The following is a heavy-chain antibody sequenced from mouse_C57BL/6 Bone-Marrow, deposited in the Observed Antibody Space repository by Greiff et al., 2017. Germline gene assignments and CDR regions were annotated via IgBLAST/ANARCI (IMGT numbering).Heavy chain of an antibody. J-gene: IGHJ2*01. CDR1: GFTFSSYG. V-gene: IGHV5-6*01. CDR2: ISSGGSYT. Sequence: EVPRVESGGDLVKPGGSLKLSCAASGFTFSSYGMSWVRQTPDKRLEWVATISSGGSYTYYPDSVKGRFTISRDNAKNTLYLQMSSLKSEDTAMYYCARCSYYFDYWGQGTTLTVSS. D-gene: IGHD1-1*01. CDR3: ARCSYYFDY.